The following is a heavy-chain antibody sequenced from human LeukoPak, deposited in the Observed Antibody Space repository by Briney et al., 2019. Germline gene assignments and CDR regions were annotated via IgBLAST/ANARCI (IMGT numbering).Heavy chain of an antibody. D-gene: IGHD3-10*01. J-gene: IGHJ6*03. CDR1: GFTITSSA. V-gene: IGHV1-58*01. CDR3: AADYYYGSGSSSYMDV. Sequence: SVKVSCKASGFTITSSAVQWVRQARGQRLEWIGWIVVGSGNTNYAQKFQERVTITRDMSTSTAYMELSSLRSEDTAVYYCAADYYYGSGSSSYMDVWGKGTTVTVSS. CDR2: IVVGSGNT.